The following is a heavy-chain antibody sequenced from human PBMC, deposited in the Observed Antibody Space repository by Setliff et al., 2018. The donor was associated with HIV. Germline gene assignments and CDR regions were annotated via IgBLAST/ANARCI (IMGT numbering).Heavy chain of an antibody. CDR2: LFTSGKT. D-gene: IGHD3-3*01. CDR1: GGSVSLYY. Sequence: KTSETLSLTCTVSGGSVSLYYWNWMRQPVGKGLEWIGRLFTSGKTIFSPSPKSRVSMSVDTSKNAVSLKLDSVTAGDSAVYFCARDLFNEWQGHYYYYMDVWGKGTTVTVSS. V-gene: IGHV4-4*07. J-gene: IGHJ6*03. CDR3: ARDLFNEWQGHYYYYMDV.